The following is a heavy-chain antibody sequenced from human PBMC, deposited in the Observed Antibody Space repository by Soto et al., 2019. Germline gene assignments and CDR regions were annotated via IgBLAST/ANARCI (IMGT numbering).Heavy chain of an antibody. D-gene: IGHD2-2*01. Sequence: SVKVSCKASGGTFSSYSISWVRQAPGQGLEWMGGIIPIFGTANYAQKFQGRVTITADESTSTAYMELSSLRSEDAAVYYCARDHGVPAATNYYYGMDVWGQGTTVTVSS. J-gene: IGHJ6*02. CDR1: GGTFSSYS. V-gene: IGHV1-69*13. CDR3: ARDHGVPAATNYYYGMDV. CDR2: IIPIFGTA.